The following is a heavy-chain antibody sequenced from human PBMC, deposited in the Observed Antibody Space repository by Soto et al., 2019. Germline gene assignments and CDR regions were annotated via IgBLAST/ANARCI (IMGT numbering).Heavy chain of an antibody. J-gene: IGHJ3*02. D-gene: IGHD3-22*01. CDR2: IKEDGSQK. Sequence: SCKASGYTFTSYGISWVRQAPGRGLEWVANIKEDGSQKWYVDSVKGRFTISRDNAKNSLYLQINSLRAEDTAVFYCARGDYYDSSGPFSDAFDIWGQGTMVTVSS. CDR3: ARGDYYDSSGPFSDAFDI. V-gene: IGHV3-7*04. CDR1: GYTFTSYG.